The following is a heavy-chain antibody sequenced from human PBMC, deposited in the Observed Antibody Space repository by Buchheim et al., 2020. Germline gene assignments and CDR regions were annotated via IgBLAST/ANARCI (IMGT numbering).Heavy chain of an antibody. CDR2: ISHHGGNK. V-gene: IGHV3-30*18. Sequence: AQLVESGGGVVQPGRSLRLSCADSGFTFSSFGMHWVRQAPGKGLEWVALISHHGGNKYYADSVKGRFTISRDNSKNKLYLQMNSLRAEDTAVYYCAKDAEDSSGWFYLDSWGQGTL. CDR1: GFTFSSFG. D-gene: IGHD6-19*01. CDR3: AKDAEDSSGWFYLDS. J-gene: IGHJ4*02.